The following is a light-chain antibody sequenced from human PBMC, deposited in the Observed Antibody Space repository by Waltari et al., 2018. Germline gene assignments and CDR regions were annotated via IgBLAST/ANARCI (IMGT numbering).Light chain of an antibody. J-gene: IGLJ3*02. V-gene: IGLV3-21*02. CDR2: DDG. CDR3: QVRGGADDFWV. CDR1: NIGSKS. Sequence: SYVLTQPPSVSVAPGQTASVTCTGSNIGSKSVHWYQQRPGQAPVLVVSDDGDRPSGIPDRFSGSKSGHTATLSISGVEAGDEADFYCQVRGGADDFWVFGGGTRLTVL.